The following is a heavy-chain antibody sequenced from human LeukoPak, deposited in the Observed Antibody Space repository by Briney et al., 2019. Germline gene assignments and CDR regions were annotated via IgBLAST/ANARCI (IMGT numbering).Heavy chain of an antibody. V-gene: IGHV1-2*02. CDR1: GYTFTGYY. CDR3: AKDLGSGSYQPSDY. CDR2: IDPNSGGT. D-gene: IGHD1-26*01. J-gene: IGHJ4*02. Sequence: ASVKVSCKTSGYTFTGYYMHWVRQAPGQGLEWMGWIDPNSGGTNYAQRFQGRVTMTRDTSISTVYMELSSLRSDDTAVYYCAKDLGSGSYQPSDYWGQGTPVTVSS.